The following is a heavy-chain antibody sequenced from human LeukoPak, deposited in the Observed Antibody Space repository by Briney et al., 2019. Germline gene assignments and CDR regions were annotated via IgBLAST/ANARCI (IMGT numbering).Heavy chain of an antibody. CDR2: ISYDGSNK. CDR3: AREGIQLWLKYYMDV. J-gene: IGHJ6*03. V-gene: IGHV3-30-3*01. Sequence: GGPLRLSCAASGFTFSSYAMHWVRKAPGKGLEWVAVISYDGSNKYYADSVKGRFTISRDNSKNTLYLQMNSLRAEDTAVYYCAREGIQLWLKYYMDVWGKGTTVTVSS. CDR1: GFTFSSYA. D-gene: IGHD5-18*01.